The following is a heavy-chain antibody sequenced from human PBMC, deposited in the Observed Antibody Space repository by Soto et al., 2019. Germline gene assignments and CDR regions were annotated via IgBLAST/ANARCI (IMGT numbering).Heavy chain of an antibody. J-gene: IGHJ6*03. CDR2: ISAYNGNT. CDR3: ARVLALESDYGDYGGPIYYYYMDV. D-gene: IGHD4-17*01. CDR1: GYTFTSYG. V-gene: IGHV1-18*01. Sequence: QVQLVQSGAEVKKPGASVKVSCKASGYTFTSYGISWVRQAPGQGSEWMGWISAYNGNTNYAQKLEGRGTMPTDTSTSTAYMELRSLRPDDTAVYYCARVLALESDYGDYGGPIYYYYMDVWRKGTTVTVSS.